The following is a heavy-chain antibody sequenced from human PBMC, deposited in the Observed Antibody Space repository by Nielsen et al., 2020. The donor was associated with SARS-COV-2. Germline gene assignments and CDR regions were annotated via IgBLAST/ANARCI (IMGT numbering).Heavy chain of an antibody. Sequence: ASVKVSCKASGYTFTSYYIHWVRQAPGQGFEWMGIINPSGGSTTYAQKFQGRVTMTKDTSTSTVYMELSSLRSEDTAVYYCARDRGAAGAQFDYWGQGTLVTVSS. J-gene: IGHJ4*02. CDR1: GYTFTSYY. CDR3: ARDRGAAGAQFDY. V-gene: IGHV1-46*01. D-gene: IGHD6-13*01. CDR2: INPSGGST.